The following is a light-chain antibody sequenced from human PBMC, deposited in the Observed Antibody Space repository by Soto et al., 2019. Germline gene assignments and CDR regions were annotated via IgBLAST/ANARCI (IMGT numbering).Light chain of an antibody. CDR1: QSVLYSSNNNNY. CDR3: QQYYSTPRT. Sequence: DIVMTQSPDSLAVSLGERATINCKSNQSVLYSSNNNNYLAWYQQKPGQTPKLLIYWASTRESGVPDRFSGSGSGTDFTLTISSLQAEDVAVYYCQQYYSTPRTFGQGTKVEIK. V-gene: IGKV4-1*01. J-gene: IGKJ1*01. CDR2: WAS.